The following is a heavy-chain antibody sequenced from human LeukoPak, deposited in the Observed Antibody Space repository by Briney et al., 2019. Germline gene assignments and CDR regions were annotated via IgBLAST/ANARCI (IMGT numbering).Heavy chain of an antibody. V-gene: IGHV4-61*01. CDR2: IYYSGST. J-gene: IGHJ5*02. Sequence: SETLSLTCTVSGGSVSSGSYYWSWIRQPPGKGLEWIGYIYYSGSTNYNPSLKSRVTISVDTSKNQFSLKLSSVTAADTAVCYCARAVVVVAATFWFDPWGQGTLVTVSS. D-gene: IGHD2-15*01. CDR3: ARAVVVVAATFWFDP. CDR1: GGSVSSGSYY.